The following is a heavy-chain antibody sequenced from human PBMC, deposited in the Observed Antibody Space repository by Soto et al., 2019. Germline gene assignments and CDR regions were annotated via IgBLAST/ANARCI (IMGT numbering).Heavy chain of an antibody. CDR2: IGFDGTNI. V-gene: IGHV3-33*06. Sequence: QGQLVESGGGVVQPGRSLRLSCVASGFDFKTYGMHWVRQAPGKGLEWVAVIGFDGTNIHYSDSVRGRFSISRDNSENTGSLQMYSLRVGDTATYYCAKDGFGGACDYWGQGTHVTVSS. D-gene: IGHD3-3*01. CDR1: GFDFKTYG. CDR3: AKDGFGGACDY. J-gene: IGHJ4*02.